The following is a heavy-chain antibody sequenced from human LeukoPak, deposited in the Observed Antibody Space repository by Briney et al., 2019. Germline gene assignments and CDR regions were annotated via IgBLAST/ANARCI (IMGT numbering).Heavy chain of an antibody. V-gene: IGHV4-30-4*01. CDR1: GGSISSGDYY. CDR3: ARGNYGDQSYCFDY. D-gene: IGHD4-17*01. CDR2: IYYSGST. J-gene: IGHJ4*02. Sequence: PSETLSLTCTVSGGSISSGDYYWSWIRQPPGKGLEWIGYIYYSGSTYYNPPLKSRVTISVDTSKNQFSLKLSSVTAADTAVYYCARGNYGDQSYCFDYWGQGTLVTVSS.